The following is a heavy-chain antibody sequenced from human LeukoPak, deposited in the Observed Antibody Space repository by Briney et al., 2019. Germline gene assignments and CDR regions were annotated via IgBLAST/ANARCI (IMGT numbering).Heavy chain of an antibody. CDR3: ARHPYNRYYFDY. J-gene: IGHJ4*02. D-gene: IGHD1-14*01. Sequence: PSETLSLTCTVSGYSISSGYYWGWIRQPPGKGLEWIGSIYHSGSTYYNPSLKSRVTISVDTSRNQFSLKLTSVTAADTAVYYCARHPYNRYYFDYWGQGTLVTVSS. CDR2: IYHSGST. CDR1: GYSISSGYY. V-gene: IGHV4-38-2*02.